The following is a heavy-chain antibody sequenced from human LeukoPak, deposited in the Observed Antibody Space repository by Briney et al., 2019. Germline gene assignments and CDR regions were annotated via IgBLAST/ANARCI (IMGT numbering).Heavy chain of an antibody. V-gene: IGHV3-21*01. CDR1: GFTFSSYS. CDR2: ISSSSSYI. Sequence: GGSLRPSCAASGFTFSSYSMNWVRQAPGKGLEWVSSISSSSSYIYYADSVKGRFTISRDNAKNSLYLQMNSLRAEDTAVYYCARDPTSSWETAFDIWGQGTMVTVSS. D-gene: IGHD1-26*01. J-gene: IGHJ3*02. CDR3: ARDPTSSWETAFDI.